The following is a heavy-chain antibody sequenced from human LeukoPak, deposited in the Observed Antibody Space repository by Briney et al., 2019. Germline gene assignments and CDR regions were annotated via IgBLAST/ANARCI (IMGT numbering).Heavy chain of an antibody. Sequence: SETLSLTCTVSGGSISSNYWNWIRQPAGKGLEWIGHIYTSGSTNYNSSLKSRVTMSVDTSKNQFSVKLNSVIAADTAMYYCARGVYLGNGYYFDYWGQGTLVTVSS. J-gene: IGHJ4*02. V-gene: IGHV4-4*07. D-gene: IGHD2-8*01. CDR2: IYTSGST. CDR3: ARGVYLGNGYYFDY. CDR1: GGSISSNY.